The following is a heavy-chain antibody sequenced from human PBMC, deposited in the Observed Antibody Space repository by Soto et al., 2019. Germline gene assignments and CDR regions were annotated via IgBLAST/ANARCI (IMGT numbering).Heavy chain of an antibody. CDR1: GYTFNSYD. J-gene: IGHJ6*03. CDR2: MNPNSGNT. V-gene: IGHV1-8*01. D-gene: IGHD2-8*01. Sequence: SVTVSCKDSGYTFNSYDMNWVRQATEQGLEWMGWMNPNSGNTGYAQKFQGRVTMTRNTSISTAYMELSSLRSEDTAVYYCARGVYCTNGVCYSQYYMDVWGKGTTVTVSS. CDR3: ARGVYCTNGVCYSQYYMDV.